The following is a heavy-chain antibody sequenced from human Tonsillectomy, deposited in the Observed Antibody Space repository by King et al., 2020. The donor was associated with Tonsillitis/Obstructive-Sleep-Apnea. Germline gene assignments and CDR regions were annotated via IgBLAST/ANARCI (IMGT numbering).Heavy chain of an antibody. CDR1: GGSISSYY. CDR2: ISYSGST. Sequence: QLQESGPGLVKPSETLSLTCTVSGGSISSYYWSWMRQPPGKGLEWIGYISYSGSTNYNPSLNSRVTISVDTSKNQFSLKLSSVTTADTAVYYCARDMVLEAGGDAFDIWGQGTMVTVSS. J-gene: IGHJ3*02. V-gene: IGHV4-59*01. D-gene: IGHD2-8*01. CDR3: ARDMVLEAGGDAFDI.